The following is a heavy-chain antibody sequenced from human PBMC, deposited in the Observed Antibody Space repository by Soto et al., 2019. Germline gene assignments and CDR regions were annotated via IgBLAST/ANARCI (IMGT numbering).Heavy chain of an antibody. CDR3: ARAVVVAATRYYYGMDV. J-gene: IGHJ6*02. D-gene: IGHD2-15*01. CDR2: INHSGST. V-gene: IGHV4-34*01. CDR1: GGSFSGYY. Sequence: TLSLTCAVYGGSFSGYYWSWIRQPPGKGLEWIGEINHSGSTNYNPSLKSRVTISVDTSKNQFSLKLSSVTAADTAVYYCARAVVVAATRYYYGMDVWGQGTTVTVSS.